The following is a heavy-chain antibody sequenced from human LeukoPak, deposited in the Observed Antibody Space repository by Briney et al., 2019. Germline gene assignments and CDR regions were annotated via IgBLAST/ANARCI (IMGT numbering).Heavy chain of an antibody. J-gene: IGHJ4*02. CDR1: GYSFTTYW. D-gene: IGHD4-11*01. V-gene: IGHV5-51*01. Sequence: GESLKISCKSSGYSFTTYWIGWVRQMPGKGLEWMGIIYPSDSDTRYSPSFQGQVTISADKSISTAYLQWSSLKASDTAMYYCATITVTTGSPFDYWGQGTLVTVSS. CDR3: ATITVTTGSPFDY. CDR2: IYPSDSDT.